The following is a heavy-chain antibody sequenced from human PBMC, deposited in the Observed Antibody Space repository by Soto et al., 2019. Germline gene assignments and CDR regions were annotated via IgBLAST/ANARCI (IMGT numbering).Heavy chain of an antibody. CDR2: ISGSGGST. D-gene: IGHD3-10*01. CDR1: GFTFSPYA. V-gene: IGHV3-23*01. Sequence: EVQLLESGGGLVQPGGSLRLSCAASGFTFSPYAMSWVRQAPGKGLEWGSSISGSGGSTNYADSVKGRFTVSRDNSKRTLSLQMNSLREEDTAIYYCAKGLRRLLRTQYYYGLDVWGRGTTVTVSS. J-gene: IGHJ6*02. CDR3: AKGLRRLLRTQYYYGLDV.